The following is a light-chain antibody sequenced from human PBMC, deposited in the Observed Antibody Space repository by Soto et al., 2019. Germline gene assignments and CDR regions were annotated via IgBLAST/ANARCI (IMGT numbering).Light chain of an antibody. CDR3: QQYESSWT. J-gene: IGKJ1*01. Sequence: EIVLTQSPGTLSLSPGEGATLSCRASQSISSTFLAWYQHKPGQAPRVLIYGASRRAAGIPDRFSGSGSGKYFTLTISRLEPEDFAVYYCQQYESSWTFGPGTKVEMK. V-gene: IGKV3-20*01. CDR1: QSISSTF. CDR2: GAS.